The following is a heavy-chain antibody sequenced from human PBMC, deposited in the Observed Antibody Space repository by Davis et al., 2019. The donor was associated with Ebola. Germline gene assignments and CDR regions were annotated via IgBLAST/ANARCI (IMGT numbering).Heavy chain of an antibody. CDR2: IYPGDSDT. Sequence: GESLKISCKASGYTFSNYWIGWVRQMPGKGLEWMGIIYPGDSDTRYSPSFQGQVTISADKSIKTAFLQWSSLKASDTAMYYCASLRRTITGMDDAFDIWGQGTMVTVSS. CDR1: GYTFSNYW. J-gene: IGHJ3*02. D-gene: IGHD2-8*02. CDR3: ASLRRTITGMDDAFDI. V-gene: IGHV5-51*01.